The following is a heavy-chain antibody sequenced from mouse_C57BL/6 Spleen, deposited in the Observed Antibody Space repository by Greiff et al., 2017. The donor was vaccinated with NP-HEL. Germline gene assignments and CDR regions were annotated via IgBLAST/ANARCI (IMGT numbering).Heavy chain of an antibody. Sequence: QVQLKESGTELVKPGASVKLSCKASGYTFTSYWMHWVKQRPGQGLEWIGNINPSNGGTNYNEKFKSKATLTVDKSSSTAYMQLSSLTSEDSAVYYCARHPIYYDYDGGMDYWGQGTSVTVSS. CDR1: GYTFTSYW. CDR2: INPSNGGT. J-gene: IGHJ4*01. D-gene: IGHD2-4*01. V-gene: IGHV1-53*01. CDR3: ARHPIYYDYDGGMDY.